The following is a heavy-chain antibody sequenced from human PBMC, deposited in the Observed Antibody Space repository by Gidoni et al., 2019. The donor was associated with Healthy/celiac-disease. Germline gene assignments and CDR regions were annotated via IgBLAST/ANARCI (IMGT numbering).Heavy chain of an antibody. V-gene: IGHV4-39*01. CDR2: GST. D-gene: IGHD2-2*01. CDR3: ANVVVPAAIVDY. J-gene: IGHJ4*02. Sequence: GSTYYNPSLKSRVTISVDTSKNQFSLKLSSVTAADTAVYYCANVVVPAAIVDYWGQGTLVTVSS.